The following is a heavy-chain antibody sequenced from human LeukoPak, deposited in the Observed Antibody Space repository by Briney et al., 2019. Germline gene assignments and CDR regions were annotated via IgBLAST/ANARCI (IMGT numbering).Heavy chain of an antibody. CDR2: IYPRDGSA. V-gene: IGHV1-46*01. CDR3: ARDQEGFDY. J-gene: IGHJ4*02. Sequence: ASVKVSCKASGYTFTSYGISWVRQAPGQGLEWMGMIYPRDGSASYAQKFQGRVTVTRDTSTSTVHMELSGLRSEDTAVYYCARDQEGFDYWGQGTLVTVSS. CDR1: GYTFTSYG.